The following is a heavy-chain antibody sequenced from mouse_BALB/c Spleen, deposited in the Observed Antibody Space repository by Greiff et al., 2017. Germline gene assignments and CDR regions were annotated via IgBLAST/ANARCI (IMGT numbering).Heavy chain of an antibody. Sequence: EVMLVESGGGLVQPGGSRKLSCAASGFTFSSFGMHWVRQAPEKGLEWVAYISSGSSTIYYADTVKGRFTISRDNPKNTLFLQMTSLRSEDTAMYYCARSSIYYGYYPPFAYWGQGTLVTVSA. CDR1: GFTFSSFG. V-gene: IGHV5-17*02. D-gene: IGHD2-3*01. CDR3: ARSSIYYGYYPPFAY. CDR2: ISSGSSTI. J-gene: IGHJ3*01.